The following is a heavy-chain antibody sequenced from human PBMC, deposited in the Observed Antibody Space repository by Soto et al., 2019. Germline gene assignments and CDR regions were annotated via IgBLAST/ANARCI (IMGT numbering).Heavy chain of an antibody. CDR2: ISGHNGNT. CDR3: ARDLYPLAYYFDY. J-gene: IGHJ4*02. CDR1: GYTFTNHG. V-gene: IGHV1-18*01. Sequence: GASVTVSCKASGYTFTNHGISWVRQAPGQGLEWLGWISGHNGNTKYAQRLQGRVTMTTDTPTSTAYMELRSLKSDDTAVYYCARDLYPLAYYFDYWGQGTLVTVSS.